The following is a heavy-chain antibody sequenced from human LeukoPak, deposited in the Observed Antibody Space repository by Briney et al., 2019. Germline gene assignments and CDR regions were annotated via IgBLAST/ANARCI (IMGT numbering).Heavy chain of an antibody. V-gene: IGHV3-33*06. J-gene: IGHJ6*02. CDR3: AKVPDV. CDR1: GFSFSSYG. Sequence: GGSLRLSCAASGFSFSSYGIHWVRQAPGKGLEWVTLIWYDGSRKYYADSVKGRFTISRDNSKNTLYLQMNSLRAEDTAVYYCAKVPDVWGQGTTVTVSS. CDR2: IWYDGSRK.